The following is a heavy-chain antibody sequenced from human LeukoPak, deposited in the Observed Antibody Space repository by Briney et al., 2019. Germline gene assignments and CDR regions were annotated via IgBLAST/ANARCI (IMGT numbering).Heavy chain of an antibody. CDR3: ARGMGDSYYFDY. D-gene: IGHD2-21*02. CDR2: ISYDGSNK. V-gene: IGHV3-30*19. CDR1: GFTFSSYG. J-gene: IGHJ4*02. Sequence: QPGGSLRLSCAASGFTFSSYGMHWVRQAPGKGLEWVAVISYDGSNKYYADSVKGRFTISRDNSKNTLYLQMNSLRAEDTAVYYCARGMGDSYYFDYWGQGTLVTVSS.